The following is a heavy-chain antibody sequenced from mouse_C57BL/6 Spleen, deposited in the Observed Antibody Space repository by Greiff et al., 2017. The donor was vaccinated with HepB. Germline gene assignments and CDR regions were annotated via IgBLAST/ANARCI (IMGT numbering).Heavy chain of an antibody. Sequence: EVMLVESGGGLVKPGGSLKLSCAASGFTFSDYGMHWVRQAPEKGLEWVAYISSGSSTIDYADTVKGRFTISRDNAKNTLFLQMTSLRSEDTAMYYCARTPYYYGSRYAMDYWGQGTSVTVSS. CDR1: GFTFSDYG. CDR2: ISSGSSTI. D-gene: IGHD1-1*01. V-gene: IGHV5-17*01. CDR3: ARTPYYYGSRYAMDY. J-gene: IGHJ4*01.